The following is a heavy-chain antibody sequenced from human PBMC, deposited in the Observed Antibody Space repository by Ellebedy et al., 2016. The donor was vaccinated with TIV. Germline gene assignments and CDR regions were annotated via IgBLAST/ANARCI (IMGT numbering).Heavy chain of an antibody. V-gene: IGHV6-1*01. CDR2: TYYRSKWYD. J-gene: IGHJ4*02. CDR3: TRAGAGGEPGLFGS. CDR1: GDSVSSKSAI. D-gene: IGHD3/OR15-3a*01. Sequence: MPSETLSLTCAISGDSVSSKSAIWHWIRQSPSRGLEWLGRTYYRSKWYDDYAVSVRSRTTVKADPSKNQFSLRLNSVTPEDTAEYYCTRAGAGGEPGLFGSWGQGTLVTVSS.